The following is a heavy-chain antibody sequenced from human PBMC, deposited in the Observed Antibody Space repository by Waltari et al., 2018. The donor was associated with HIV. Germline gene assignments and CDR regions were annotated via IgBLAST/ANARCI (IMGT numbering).Heavy chain of an antibody. V-gene: IGHV4-34*01. CDR1: GGSLSGYY. D-gene: IGHD2-21*01. Sequence: QVQLQQWGAGLLKPSETLSLTCAVYGGSLSGYYWSWIRQPPGKGLEWLGEINHSGSTNYNPSLKSRVTISVDTSKNQFSLKLSSVTAADTAVYYCARGGGIFSIDYWGQGTLVTVSS. CDR3: ARGGGIFSIDY. CDR2: INHSGST. J-gene: IGHJ4*02.